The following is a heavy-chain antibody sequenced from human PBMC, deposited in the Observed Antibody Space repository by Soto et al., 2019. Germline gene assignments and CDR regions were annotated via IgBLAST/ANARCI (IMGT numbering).Heavy chain of an antibody. CDR2: IYYDEST. Sequence: SETLSLTCTVSGVSLNSGHYYWVWIRQSPGKGLAWIASIYYDESTYYNPSLRSRVTISTDKPKNQFSLTLKSVTAADTAVYYCGKVLIGATRHTDVDSWGQGALVTVSS. CDR3: GKVLIGATRHTDVDS. J-gene: IGHJ4*02. V-gene: IGHV4-39*01. CDR1: GVSLNSGHYY. D-gene: IGHD2-15*01.